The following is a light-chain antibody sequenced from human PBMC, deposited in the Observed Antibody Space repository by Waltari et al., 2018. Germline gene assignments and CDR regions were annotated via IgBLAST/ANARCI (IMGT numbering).Light chain of an antibody. V-gene: IGKV3-15*01. J-gene: IGKJ2*01. CDR3: QQYNNWPPYNT. CDR1: QSVSSN. CDR2: GAS. Sequence: EIVMTQSPATLSVSPGERATLSCRASQSVSSNLAWYQQTPGQAPRLLIYGASTRATGIPARFSGSGSGTEFTLTISSLQSEDFAVYYCQQYNNWPPYNTFGQGTKLEIK.